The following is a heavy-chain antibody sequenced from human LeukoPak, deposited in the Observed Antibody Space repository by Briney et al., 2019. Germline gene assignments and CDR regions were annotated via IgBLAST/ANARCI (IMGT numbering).Heavy chain of an antibody. Sequence: SETLSLTCTVSGGSISSSSYYWGWIRQPPGKGLEWIGSIYYSGSTYYNPSLKSRVTISVDTSKNQFSLKLSSVTAADTAVYYCARDRPDLTYSSSTRAFDIWGQGTMVTVSS. D-gene: IGHD6-6*01. CDR1: GGSISSSSYY. J-gene: IGHJ3*02. CDR3: ARDRPDLTYSSSTRAFDI. CDR2: IYYSGST. V-gene: IGHV4-39*07.